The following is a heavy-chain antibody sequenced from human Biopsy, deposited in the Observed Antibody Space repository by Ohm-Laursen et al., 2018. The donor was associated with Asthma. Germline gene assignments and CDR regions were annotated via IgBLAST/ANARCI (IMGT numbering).Heavy chain of an antibody. CDR1: GFSFSNFG. V-gene: IGHV3-30*03. CDR3: VRDGTDDAFDI. D-gene: IGHD1-1*01. J-gene: IGHJ3*02. CDR2: ISFDGSNE. Sequence: SLRLSCSASGFSFSNFGMHWGRQAPGKGLEWVAVISFDGSNEDYADSVKGRFTMARDNSKNTLDLQMNSLREEDTAVYYCVRDGTDDAFDIWGQGTVVSVSS.